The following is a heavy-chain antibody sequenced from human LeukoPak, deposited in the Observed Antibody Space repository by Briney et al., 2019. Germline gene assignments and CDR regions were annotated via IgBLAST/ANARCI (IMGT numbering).Heavy chain of an antibody. V-gene: IGHV4-34*01. CDR1: GGSFSGYY. CDR3: ATDYGSAIPGN. J-gene: IGHJ1*01. CDR2: INHSGST. Sequence: SETLSLTCAVYGGSFSGYYWSWIRQSPGKGLEWIGEINHSGSTNYNPSLESRVIVSVDTSKNQFSLRLSSVTAADTAVYYCATDYGSAIPGNWGQGPLVTVSS. D-gene: IGHD3-10*01.